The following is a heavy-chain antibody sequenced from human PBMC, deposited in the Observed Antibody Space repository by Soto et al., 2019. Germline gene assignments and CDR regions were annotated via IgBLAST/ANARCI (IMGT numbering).Heavy chain of an antibody. J-gene: IGHJ4*02. CDR3: ARDERSYGEPPFDY. CDR2: IRSNGGDP. D-gene: IGHD3-16*01. CDR1: GFTFTGYY. Sequence: ASVKVSCKASGFTFTGYYIHWVRQAPGQGLEWMGWIRSNGGDPKYSQKFQDRVTMTRDTSMNTVYMELSRLRSDDTAAYYCARDERSYGEPPFDYWGQGTLVTVPQ. V-gene: IGHV1-2*02.